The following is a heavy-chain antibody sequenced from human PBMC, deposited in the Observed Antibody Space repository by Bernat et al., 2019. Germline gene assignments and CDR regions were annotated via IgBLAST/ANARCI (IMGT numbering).Heavy chain of an antibody. CDR1: GFTFSSYW. Sequence: EVQLVESGGGLIQPGGSLRLSCAASGFTFSSYWMHWVRQAPGKGLVWVSRIKSDGSSMNYADSGKGRFTVSRDNAKKTMYLQMNSVRAEETAVYYSARGKDMPATDSSTWDSQVYYFDSWGQGTLVTVSS. D-gene: IGHD3-22*01. CDR3: ARGKDMPATDSSTWDSQVYYFDS. CDR2: IKSDGSSM. V-gene: IGHV3-74*01. J-gene: IGHJ4*02.